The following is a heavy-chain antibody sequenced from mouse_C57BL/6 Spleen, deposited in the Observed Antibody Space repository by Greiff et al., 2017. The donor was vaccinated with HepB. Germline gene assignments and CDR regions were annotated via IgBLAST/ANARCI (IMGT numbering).Heavy chain of an antibody. V-gene: IGHV1-72*01. CDR3: ARGPFTTVVEDWFAY. Sequence: QVQLQQPGAELVKPGASVKLSCKASGYTFTSYWMHWVKQRPGRGLEWIGRIDPNSGGTKYNEKFTSKATLTVDKPSSTAHMQLSSLTSEDSAVYYGARGPFTTVVEDWFAYWGQGTLVTVSA. J-gene: IGHJ3*01. D-gene: IGHD1-1*01. CDR1: GYTFTSYW. CDR2: IDPNSGGT.